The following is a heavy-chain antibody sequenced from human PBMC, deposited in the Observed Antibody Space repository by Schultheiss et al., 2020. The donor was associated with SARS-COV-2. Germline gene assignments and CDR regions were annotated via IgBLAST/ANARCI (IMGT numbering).Heavy chain of an antibody. CDR1: GGSISSGGYS. V-gene: IGHV4-30-2*03. Sequence: SQTLSLTCAVSGGSISSGGYSWSWIRQPPGKGLEWIGYIYHSGSTYYNPSLKSRVTISVDTSKNQFSLKLSSVTAADTAVYYCARRNSLHSSSWYPSWYFDLWGRGTLVTVSS. CDR3: ARRNSLHSSSWYPSWYFDL. J-gene: IGHJ2*01. CDR2: IYHSGST. D-gene: IGHD6-13*01.